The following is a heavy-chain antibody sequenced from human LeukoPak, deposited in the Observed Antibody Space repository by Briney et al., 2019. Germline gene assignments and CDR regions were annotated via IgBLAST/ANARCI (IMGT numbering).Heavy chain of an antibody. J-gene: IGHJ6*03. D-gene: IGHD6-19*01. CDR1: GGSISSYY. V-gene: IGHV4-4*07. CDR3: ARLNPRYSSGWVQYYYYMDV. Sequence: PSETLSLTCTVSGGSISSYYWSWIRQPAGKGLEWIGRIYTSGSTNYNPSLKSRVTISVDKSKNHFSLKLSSVTAADTAVYYCARLNPRYSSGWVQYYYYMDVWGKGTTVTVSS. CDR2: IYTSGST.